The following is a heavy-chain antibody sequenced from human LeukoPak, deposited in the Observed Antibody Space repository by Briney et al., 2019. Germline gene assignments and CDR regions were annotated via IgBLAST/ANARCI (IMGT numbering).Heavy chain of an antibody. J-gene: IGHJ6*03. V-gene: IGHV3-23*01. CDR2: ISGSGGST. CDR3: ARVEGAGVVVPAAPDYYYYMDV. Sequence: PGGSLRLSCAAPGFTFSSYAMSWVRQAPGKGLEWVSAISGSGGSTYYADSVKGRFTISRDNAKNSLHLQMNSLRAEDTAVYYCARVEGAGVVVPAAPDYYYYMDVWGKGTTVTVSS. D-gene: IGHD2-2*01. CDR1: GFTFSSYA.